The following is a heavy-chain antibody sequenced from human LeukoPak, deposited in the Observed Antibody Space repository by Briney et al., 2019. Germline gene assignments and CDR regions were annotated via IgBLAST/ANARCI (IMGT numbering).Heavy chain of an antibody. V-gene: IGHV4-61*03. D-gene: IGHD3-10*01. CDR3: ASGDLDN. J-gene: IGHJ4*02. CDR1: GDSVNSGSYY. CDR2: IYYTGST. Sequence: SETLSLTCTVSGDSVNSGSYYWSWIRQPPGKGLEWIGNIYYTGSTNYAPSFRGRVTISLDTSKNHFSLKLTSVTAADTAVYYCASGDLDNWGQGTLVTVSS.